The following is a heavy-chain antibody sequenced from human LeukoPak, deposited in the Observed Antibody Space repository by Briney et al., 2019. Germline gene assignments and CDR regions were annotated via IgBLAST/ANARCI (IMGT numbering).Heavy chain of an antibody. CDR3: ASALVRGVSPSYYYYMDV. J-gene: IGHJ6*03. Sequence: ASVKVSCKASGYSFVLYGISWVRQAPGQGPEWMGWISTYNGNTKYAQKFQGRVTITADKSTSTAYMELSSLRSEDTAVYYCASALVRGVSPSYYYYMDVWGKGTTVTVSS. V-gene: IGHV1-18*01. CDR1: GYSFVLYG. CDR2: ISTYNGNT. D-gene: IGHD3-10*01.